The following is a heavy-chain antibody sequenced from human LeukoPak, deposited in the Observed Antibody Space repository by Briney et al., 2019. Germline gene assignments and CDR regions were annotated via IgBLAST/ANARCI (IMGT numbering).Heavy chain of an antibody. V-gene: IGHV4-59*01. D-gene: IGHD3-22*01. CDR2: IYYSGIT. CDR1: GGSISRYY. J-gene: IGHJ4*02. Sequence: SETLSLTCTVSGGSISRYYWSWIRQRPRKGLEWIGYIYYSGITNYNPSLKSRVTISVDTSKNQFSLKLSSVTAADTAVYYCVRYYYDSSGYSNFDDWGQGTLVTVSS. CDR3: VRYYYDSSGYSNFDD.